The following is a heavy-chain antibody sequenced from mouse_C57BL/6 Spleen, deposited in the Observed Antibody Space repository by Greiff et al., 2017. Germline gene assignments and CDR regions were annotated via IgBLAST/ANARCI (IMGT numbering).Heavy chain of an antibody. CDR2: ISYDGSN. V-gene: IGHV3-6*01. CDR1: GYSITSGYY. CDR3: ARTYYSNYPDY. J-gene: IGHJ2*01. Sequence: EVQLVESGPGLVKPSQSLSLTCSVTGYSITSGYYWNWIRQFPGNKLEWMGYISYDGSNNYNPSLKNRISITRDTSKNQFFLKLNSVTTEDTATYYCARTYYSNYPDYWGQGTTLTVSS. D-gene: IGHD2-5*01.